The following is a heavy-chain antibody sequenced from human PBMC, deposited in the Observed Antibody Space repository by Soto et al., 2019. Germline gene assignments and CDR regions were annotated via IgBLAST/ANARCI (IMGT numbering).Heavy chain of an antibody. D-gene: IGHD1-26*01. Sequence: ASVKVSCKASGYTFTGYYMHWVRQAPGQGLEWMGWINPNSGGTNYAQKFQGRVTMTRDTSISTAYMELSRLRSDDTAVYYCARDGGRHSGGIDYWGQGTLVTVSS. CDR1: GYTFTGYY. J-gene: IGHJ4*02. V-gene: IGHV1-2*02. CDR3: ARDGGRHSGGIDY. CDR2: INPNSGGT.